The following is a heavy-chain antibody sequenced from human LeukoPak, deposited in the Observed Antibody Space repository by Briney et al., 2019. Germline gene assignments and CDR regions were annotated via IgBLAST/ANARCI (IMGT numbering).Heavy chain of an antibody. J-gene: IGHJ4*02. CDR2: IYHSGST. Sequence: PSETLSLTCTVSGYSISSGYYWGWIRQPPGKGLEWIGSIYHSGSTYYNPSLKSRVTISVDTSKNQFSLKLSSVTAADTAVYYCARGPWGRLTSPLDYWGQGTLVTVSS. CDR3: ARGPWGRLTSPLDY. CDR1: GYSISSGYY. V-gene: IGHV4-38-2*02. D-gene: IGHD2-2*01.